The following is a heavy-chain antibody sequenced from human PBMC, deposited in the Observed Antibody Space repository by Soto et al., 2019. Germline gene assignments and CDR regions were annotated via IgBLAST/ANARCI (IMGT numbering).Heavy chain of an antibody. V-gene: IGHV1-69*13. CDR2: IIPIFGTA. CDR1: GGTFSSYA. Sequence: SVKVSCKASGGTFSSYAISWVRQAPGQGLEWMGGIIPIFGTANYVQKFQGRVTITADESTSTAYMELSSLRSEDTAVYYCARDRHAVMGAFDIWGQGTMVTVSS. D-gene: IGHD3-16*01. J-gene: IGHJ3*02. CDR3: ARDRHAVMGAFDI.